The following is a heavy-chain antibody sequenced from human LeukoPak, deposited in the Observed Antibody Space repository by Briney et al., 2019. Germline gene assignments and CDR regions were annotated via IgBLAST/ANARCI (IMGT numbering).Heavy chain of an antibody. CDR2: IYYSGST. J-gene: IGHJ4*02. CDR1: DGSISSYY. V-gene: IGHV4-59*01. CDR3: ARGRGYDSDY. Sequence: SETLSLTCTVSDGSISSYYWSWIRQPPGKGLEWIGYIYYSGSTNYNPSLKSRVTISVDTSKNQFSLKLSSVTAADTAVYYCARGRGYDSDYWGQGTLVTVSS. D-gene: IGHD5-12*01.